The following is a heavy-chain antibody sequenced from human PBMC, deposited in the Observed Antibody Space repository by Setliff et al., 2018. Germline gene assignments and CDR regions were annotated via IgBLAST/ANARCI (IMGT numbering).Heavy chain of an antibody. J-gene: IGHJ4*02. CDR1: GGSISSSNW. Sequence: SETLSLTCAVSGGSISSSNWWSWVRQPPGKGLEWIGEIYHSGSTNYNPSLKSRLTISVDTSKNQFSLKLSSVTAADTAIYYCARGGTYRYFDYWGQGTLVTVSS. CDR2: IYHSGST. CDR3: ARGGTYRYFDY. V-gene: IGHV4-4*02.